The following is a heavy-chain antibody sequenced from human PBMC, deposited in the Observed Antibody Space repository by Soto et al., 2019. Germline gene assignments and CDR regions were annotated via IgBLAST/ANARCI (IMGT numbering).Heavy chain of an antibody. Sequence: QVQLVESGGGVVQPGRSLRLSCAASGFTFSSYGMHWVRQAPGKGLEWVAVISYDGSNKYYADSVKGRFTISRDNSKNTRYLQMNSLRAEDTAVYYCAKDLGYSTHWGQGTLVTVSS. CDR2: ISYDGSNK. CDR3: AKDLGYSTH. CDR1: GFTFSSYG. V-gene: IGHV3-30*18. D-gene: IGHD6-13*01. J-gene: IGHJ4*02.